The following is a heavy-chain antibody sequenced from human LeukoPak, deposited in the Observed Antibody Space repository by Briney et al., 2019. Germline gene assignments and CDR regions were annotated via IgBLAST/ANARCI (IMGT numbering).Heavy chain of an antibody. CDR2: IKSGGGT. Sequence: GGSLRLSCAASGFTFSRYSMNWVRQAPGKGLEWVSAIKSGGGTYYAVSVKGRFNISRENSKNTVYLQMHSLRVEDTAVYYCAKDRGNYPYYFDFWGQGTVVTVSS. V-gene: IGHV3-23*01. CDR3: AKDRGNYPYYFDF. CDR1: GFTFSRYS. J-gene: IGHJ4*02. D-gene: IGHD1-26*01.